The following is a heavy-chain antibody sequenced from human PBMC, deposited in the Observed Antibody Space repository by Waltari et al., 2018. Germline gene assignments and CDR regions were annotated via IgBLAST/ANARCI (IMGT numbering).Heavy chain of an antibody. V-gene: IGHV4-34*01. CDR2: INHSGST. CDR3: ARGVGSPHYFYGMDV. Sequence: QVQLQQWGAGLLKPSETLSLTCAVYGGSFTAYLWSWIRQSPGKGLEWVGEINHSGSTNYHPSLKSRVTISVDTSKNQCSLKLSSMTAADTAVYYCARGVGSPHYFYGMDVWGQGTTVTVSS. D-gene: IGHD1-26*01. CDR1: GGSFTAYL. J-gene: IGHJ6*02.